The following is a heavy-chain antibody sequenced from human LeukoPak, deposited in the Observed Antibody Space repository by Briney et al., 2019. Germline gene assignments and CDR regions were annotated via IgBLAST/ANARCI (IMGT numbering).Heavy chain of an antibody. J-gene: IGHJ5*02. D-gene: IGHD3-10*01. V-gene: IGHV1-2*02. CDR1: VYTFTVYF. CDR3: ARDLYGSGSSNWFDR. CDR2: INPNNGDT. Sequence: ASVTVSFKSSVYTFTVYFMHWVRQAPGQGLEWMGWINPNNGDTNYAQTFQGRVTMTRDTSISTDYMELSNLRSDDTAMFYCARDLYGSGSSNWFDRWGQGTLVTVSS.